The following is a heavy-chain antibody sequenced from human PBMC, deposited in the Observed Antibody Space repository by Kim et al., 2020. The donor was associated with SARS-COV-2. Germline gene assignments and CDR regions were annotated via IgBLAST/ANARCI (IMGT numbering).Heavy chain of an antibody. D-gene: IGHD3-3*01. J-gene: IGHJ6*02. CDR1: GGSISSSSYY. Sequence: SETLSLTCTVSGGSISSSSYYWGWIRQPPGKGLEWIGSIYYSGSTYYNPSLKSRVTISVDTSKNQFSLKLSSVTAADTAVYYCASGRYDFWSGYPRPYYYYGMDVWGQGTTVTVSS. CDR2: IYYSGST. CDR3: ASGRYDFWSGYPRPYYYYGMDV. V-gene: IGHV4-39*01.